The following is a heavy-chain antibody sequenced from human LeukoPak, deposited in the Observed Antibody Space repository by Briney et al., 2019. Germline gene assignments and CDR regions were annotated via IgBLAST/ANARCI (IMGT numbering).Heavy chain of an antibody. Sequence: SETLSLTCTVSGGSISSYYWSRIRQPPGKGLEWIGYIYYSGSTNYNPSLKSRVTISVDTSKNQFSLKLSSVTAADTAVYYCAGREVVTAIRDAFDIWGQGTMVTVSS. CDR2: IYYSGST. D-gene: IGHD2-21*02. CDR1: GGSISSYY. CDR3: AGREVVTAIRDAFDI. J-gene: IGHJ3*02. V-gene: IGHV4-59*01.